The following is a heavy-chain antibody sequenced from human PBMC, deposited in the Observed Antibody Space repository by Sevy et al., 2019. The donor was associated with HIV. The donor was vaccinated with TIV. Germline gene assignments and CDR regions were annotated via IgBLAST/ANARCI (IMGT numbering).Heavy chain of an antibody. D-gene: IGHD1-26*01. CDR1: GFTFSSYG. CDR3: AKGREQGYYYGMDV. Sequence: GGSLRLSCAASGFTFSSYGMHWVRQAPGKGLEWVAFIRYDGNNKYSTGSVKGPFTISRDNSKNTLYLEMNSLRAEDTAVYYCAKGREQGYYYGMDVWGQGTMVTVSS. CDR2: IRYDGNNK. J-gene: IGHJ6*02. V-gene: IGHV3-30*02.